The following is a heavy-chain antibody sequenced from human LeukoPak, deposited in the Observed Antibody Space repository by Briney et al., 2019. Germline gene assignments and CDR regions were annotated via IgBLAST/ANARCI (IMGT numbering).Heavy chain of an antibody. V-gene: IGHV4-59*12. CDR3: ARARGKVCSSTSCYGALQNWFDP. Sequence: SETLSLTCTVSGGSISSYYWSWIRQPPGKGLEWIGYIYYSGGTNYNPSLKSRVTISVDTSKNQFSLKLSSVTAADTAVYYCARARGKVCSSTSCYGALQNWFDPWGQGTLVTVSS. D-gene: IGHD2-2*01. CDR2: IYYSGGT. J-gene: IGHJ5*02. CDR1: GGSISSYY.